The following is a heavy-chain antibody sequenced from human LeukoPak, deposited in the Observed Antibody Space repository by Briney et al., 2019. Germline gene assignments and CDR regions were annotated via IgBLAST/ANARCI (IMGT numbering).Heavy chain of an antibody. V-gene: IGHV3-21*01. D-gene: IGHD3-22*01. CDR2: IGSSISYI. CDR3: ARGLFNYDNSGLNY. Sequence: GGSLRLSCAASGFTFSSYSMKWVRQAPGKGLEWVSFIGSSISYISYADSVKGRFTISRDNAKNSLYLQMNSLRAEDTAVYYCARGLFNYDNSGLNYWGQGTLVTVTS. J-gene: IGHJ4*02. CDR1: GFTFSSYS.